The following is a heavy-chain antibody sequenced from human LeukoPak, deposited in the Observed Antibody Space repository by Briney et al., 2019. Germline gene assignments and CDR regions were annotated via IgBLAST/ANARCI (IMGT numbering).Heavy chain of an antibody. D-gene: IGHD4-17*01. J-gene: IGHJ4*02. CDR2: IYPGDSDT. V-gene: IGHV5-51*01. Sequence: HGESLKISCKGSGYSFSTYWIAWVRQMPGKGLEWMGIIYPGDSDTRYSPSFQGQVTISADKSINTAYLQWSSLKASDTATYYCARLSYGDSSLDFRGQGTLVTVSS. CDR3: ARLSYGDSSLDF. CDR1: GYSFSTYW.